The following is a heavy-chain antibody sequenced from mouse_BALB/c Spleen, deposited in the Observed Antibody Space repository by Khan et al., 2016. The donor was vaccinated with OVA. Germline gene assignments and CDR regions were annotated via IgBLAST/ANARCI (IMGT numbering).Heavy chain of an antibody. Sequence: QVQLKESGAEPAKPGASVKMSCKASGYTFTSYWMHWVKQRPGQGLEWIGYINPSTGYTEYNQKFKDKATLTADKSSSTAYMQLSSLTSEDSAVYYCVNHGSSSAWFTYWGQGTLVTVSA. CDR3: VNHGSSSAWFTY. CDR1: GYTFTSYW. CDR2: INPSTGYT. D-gene: IGHD1-1*01. J-gene: IGHJ3*01. V-gene: IGHV1-7*01.